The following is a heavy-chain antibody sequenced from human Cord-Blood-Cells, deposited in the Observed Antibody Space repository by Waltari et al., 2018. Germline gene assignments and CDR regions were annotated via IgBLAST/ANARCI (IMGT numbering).Heavy chain of an antibody. D-gene: IGHD3-3*01. CDR3: AHRSITIFGVVSDAFDI. V-gene: IGHV2-5*02. CDR1: GFSLSTSGVG. Sequence: QITLKESGPTLVKPTQTLTLTCTFSGFSLSTSGVGVGWIRQPPGKALEWLALIYWDDDKRYSPYLKSRLTITKDTSKNQVVLTMTNMDPVDTATYYCAHRSITIFGVVSDAFDIWGQGTMVTVSS. J-gene: IGHJ3*02. CDR2: IYWDDDK.